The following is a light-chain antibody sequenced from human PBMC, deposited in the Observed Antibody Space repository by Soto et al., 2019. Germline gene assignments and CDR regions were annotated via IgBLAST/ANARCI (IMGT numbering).Light chain of an antibody. J-gene: IGKJ4*01. CDR2: AAF. Sequence: DLQLTQAPSSLSASVGDRITITCRASQGISNYLAWIQQKPGKDPKSLINAAFTLHSWVPSKFSGSASGADFTLTISSLQPEEIATYCCQQYKSYPFTVGGGTSGEIK. CDR3: QQYKSYPFT. CDR1: QGISNY. V-gene: IGKV1-16*02.